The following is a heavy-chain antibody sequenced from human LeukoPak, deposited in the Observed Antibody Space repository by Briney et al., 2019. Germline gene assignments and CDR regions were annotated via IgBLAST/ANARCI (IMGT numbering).Heavy chain of an antibody. D-gene: IGHD1-26*01. CDR3: ARDRDPYSGSYLDHAFDI. CDR1: GYTFTGYY. V-gene: IGHV1-2*02. CDR2: INLNSGGT. J-gene: IGHJ3*02. Sequence: ASVKVSCKASGYTFTGYYMHWVRQAPGQGLEWVGWINLNSGGTSYAQRFQGRVTMTSDTSISTAYMELSKVRSDDTAVYYCARDRDPYSGSYLDHAFDIWGQGTMVTVSS.